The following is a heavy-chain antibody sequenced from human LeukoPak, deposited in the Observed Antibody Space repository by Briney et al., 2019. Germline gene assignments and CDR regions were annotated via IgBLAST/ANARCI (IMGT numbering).Heavy chain of an antibody. CDR2: IIPIFGTE. Sequence: SVKVSCKPSGYTFSSYAISWVRQAPGQGLEWMGGIIPIFGTENYAQMFKGRVTITTDESTSTAYKDLSSLRSEDTAVYYCAILRGYSGYEPGTDYWGQGTLVTVSS. D-gene: IGHD5-12*01. J-gene: IGHJ4*02. CDR1: GYTFSSYA. V-gene: IGHV1-69*05. CDR3: AILRGYSGYEPGTDY.